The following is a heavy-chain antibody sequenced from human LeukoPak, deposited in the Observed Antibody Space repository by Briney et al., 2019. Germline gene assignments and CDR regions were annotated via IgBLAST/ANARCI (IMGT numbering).Heavy chain of an antibody. J-gene: IGHJ4*02. Sequence: ASVKVSCKASGYTFTSYGISWVRQAPGQGLEWMGWISAYNGNTNYAHKLQGRVTMTTYTSTSTAYMELRSLRSDATAVYYCARVVVITRPPVDYWGQGTLVTVSS. CDR1: GYTFTSYG. D-gene: IGHD3-22*01. CDR3: ARVVVITRPPVDY. V-gene: IGHV1-18*01. CDR2: ISAYNGNT.